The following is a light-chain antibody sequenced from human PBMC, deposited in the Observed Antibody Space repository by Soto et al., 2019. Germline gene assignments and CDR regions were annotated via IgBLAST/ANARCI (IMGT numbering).Light chain of an antibody. CDR3: QQRRSWPAIT. CDR1: QSVSNF. CDR2: HAS. V-gene: IGKV3-11*01. Sequence: EIVLTQSPATLSLSPGERATLSCRASQSVSNFLAWYQQKPGQAPRLLIYHASDRATGIPVRFRGSGSWTDFTLTISSLEPEDFAVYYCQQRRSWPAITFGQGTRLEIK. J-gene: IGKJ5*01.